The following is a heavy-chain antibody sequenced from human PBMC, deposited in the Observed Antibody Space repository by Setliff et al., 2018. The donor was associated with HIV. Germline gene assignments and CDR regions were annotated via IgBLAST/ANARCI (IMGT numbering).Heavy chain of an antibody. V-gene: IGHV1-18*01. J-gene: IGHJ4*02. Sequence: ASVKVSCKASGYPFTSYGICWVRQAPGHGLDWMGYISPYNGDAYYAEKFQGRVTMTTDTSTTAVSMELTNLRSDDTAVYFCARRQAYYNFWRSTYDFDYWGQGTPVTVSS. D-gene: IGHD3-3*01. CDR1: GYPFTSYG. CDR2: ISPYNGDA. CDR3: ARRQAYYNFWRSTYDFDY.